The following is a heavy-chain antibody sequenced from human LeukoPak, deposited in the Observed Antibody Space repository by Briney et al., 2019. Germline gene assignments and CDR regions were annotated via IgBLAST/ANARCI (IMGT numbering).Heavy chain of an antibody. V-gene: IGHV4-59*11. CDR3: ATGRGWLPDY. CDR1: GGSISNHY. CDR2: LYYSGNT. Sequence: SETLSPTCTASGGSISNHYWSWIRQPPGKGLEWIGHLYYSGNTNYNPSLKSRVTISVDTSKTQFSLKLSSVTAADTALYYCATGRGWLPDYWGQGTLVTVSS. D-gene: IGHD5-12*01. J-gene: IGHJ4*02.